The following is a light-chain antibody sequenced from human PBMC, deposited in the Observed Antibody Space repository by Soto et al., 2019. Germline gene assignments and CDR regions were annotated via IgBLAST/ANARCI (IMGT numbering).Light chain of an antibody. J-gene: IGKJ3*01. CDR3: QNCHSVPFP. V-gene: IGKV1-27*01. CDR1: QGISNY. CDR2: TAS. Sequence: DIQMTQSPSSLSPSVGDRVTITCRASQGISNYVAWYQQKPGEVPKLLIYTASTLKSGVPSRFSGSGSGTDFTLTIDGLQPADVATYYCQNCHSVPFPFGPGTKLAI.